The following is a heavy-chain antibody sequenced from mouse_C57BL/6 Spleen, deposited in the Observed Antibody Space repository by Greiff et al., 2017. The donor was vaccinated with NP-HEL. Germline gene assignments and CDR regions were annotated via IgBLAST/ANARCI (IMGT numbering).Heavy chain of an antibody. D-gene: IGHD1-1*01. CDR2: ISYDGSN. V-gene: IGHV3-6*01. J-gene: IGHJ1*03. CDR1: GYSITSGYY. Sequence: DVHLVESGPGLVKPSQSLSLTCSVTGYSITSGYYWNWIRQFPGNKLEWMGYISYDGSNNYNPSLKNRISITRDTSKNQFFLKLNSVTTEDTATYYCARVTTVARWYFDVWGTGTTVTVSS. CDR3: ARVTTVARWYFDV.